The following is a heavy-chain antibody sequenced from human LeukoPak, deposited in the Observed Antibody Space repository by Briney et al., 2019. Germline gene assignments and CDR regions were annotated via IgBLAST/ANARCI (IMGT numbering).Heavy chain of an antibody. CDR1: GGSISSYY. D-gene: IGHD2-2*01. J-gene: IGHJ3*02. V-gene: IGHV4-59*01. Sequence: SETLSLTCTVSGGSISSYYWSWIRQPPGKGLEWIGYIYYGGSTNYNPSLKSRVTISVDTSKNQFSLKLSSVTAADTAVYYCARDFIGYCSSTSCNYLGAFDIWGQGTMVTVSS. CDR2: IYYGGST. CDR3: ARDFIGYCSSTSCNYLGAFDI.